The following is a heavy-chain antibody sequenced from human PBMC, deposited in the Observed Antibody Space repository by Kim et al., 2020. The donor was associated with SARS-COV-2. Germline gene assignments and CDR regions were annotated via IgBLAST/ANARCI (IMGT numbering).Heavy chain of an antibody. CDR2: IWYDGSNK. D-gene: IGHD6-13*01. Sequence: GGSLRLSCAASGFTFSSSGMHWVRQAPGKGLEWVAVIWYDGSNKYYAESVKGRFTISRDNSKNTLYLQMSSLRAEDTAVYYCARGGGLAAAGTEVDYWGQGTLVTVSS. CDR1: GFTFSSSG. J-gene: IGHJ4*02. CDR3: ARGGGLAAAGTEVDY. V-gene: IGHV3-33*01.